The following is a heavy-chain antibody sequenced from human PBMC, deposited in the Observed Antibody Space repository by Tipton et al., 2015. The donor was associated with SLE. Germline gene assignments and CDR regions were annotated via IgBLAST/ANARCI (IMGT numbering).Heavy chain of an antibody. J-gene: IGHJ6*02. Sequence: TLSLTCSVSGGSISSSGFYWGWIRQTPGKGLEWIGEIFHSGNTNYNPSLKSRVIMSVDKSKNQFSPKLRSVTAADTAVYYCATGDLVYYYQGMDVWGQGTTVTVSS. D-gene: IGHD2-21*01. CDR1: GGSISSSGFY. CDR2: IFHSGNT. V-gene: IGHV4-39*07. CDR3: ATGDLVYYYQGMDV.